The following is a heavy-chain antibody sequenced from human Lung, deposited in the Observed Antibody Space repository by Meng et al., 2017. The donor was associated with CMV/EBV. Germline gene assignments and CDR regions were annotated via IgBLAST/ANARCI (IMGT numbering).Heavy chain of an antibody. Sequence: GGSLRLXCAASGFTVSSNYMSWVRQAPGKGLEWVSVIYSGGSTYYADSVKGRFTISRDNSKNTLYLQMNSLRAEDTAVYYCARDQGRGYSYGQAYYYGMDVWGQGTXVTVSS. CDR2: IYSGGST. CDR3: ARDQGRGYSYGQAYYYGMDV. J-gene: IGHJ6*02. V-gene: IGHV3-66*02. D-gene: IGHD5-18*01. CDR1: GFTVSSNY.